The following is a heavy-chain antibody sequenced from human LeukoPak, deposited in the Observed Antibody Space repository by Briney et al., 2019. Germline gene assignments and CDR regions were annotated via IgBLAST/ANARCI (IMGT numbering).Heavy chain of an antibody. CDR1: GFTFSRYA. CDR3: AKRSRDGYNPFDY. J-gene: IGHJ4*02. Sequence: PGGSLRLSCAVSGFTFSRYAVSWVRQAPGKGLEWVCGISSSGESPYYADSVKGRFTISRDDSKNTLYLEINSLRAEDTAVYYCAKRSRDGYNPFDYLGQGTLVTVSS. D-gene: IGHD5-24*01. CDR2: ISSSGESP. V-gene: IGHV3-23*01.